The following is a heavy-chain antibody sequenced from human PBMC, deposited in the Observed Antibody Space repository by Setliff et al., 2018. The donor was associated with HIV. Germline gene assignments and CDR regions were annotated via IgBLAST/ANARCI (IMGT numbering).Heavy chain of an antibody. CDR2: SYYSGNT. D-gene: IGHD6-25*01. Sequence: SETLSLTCTVSGGSISSSNYYWGWIRQPPGKGLEWIGSSYYSGNTYYNPSLKSRVTISLDTSKTQFSLKLTSVTAADTAVYYCARYSPRGYTLTGPYWGQGTLVTVSS. J-gene: IGHJ4*02. CDR1: GGSISSSNYY. CDR3: ARYSPRGYTLTGPY. V-gene: IGHV4-39*07.